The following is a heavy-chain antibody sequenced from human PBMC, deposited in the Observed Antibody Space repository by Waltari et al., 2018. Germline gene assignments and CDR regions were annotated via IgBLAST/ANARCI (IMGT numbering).Heavy chain of an antibody. V-gene: IGHV3-48*03. J-gene: IGHJ6*02. Sequence: VESGGGLVQPGGSLRLSCAASGFSLGSYEMNWVRQAPGKGLEWISYISESGHSTVYADSVKGRFTVSRDNAKNSLHLQMNSLRAEDSATYYCARDGRGPGLTKVDVWGQGTTVTVSS. CDR3: ARDGRGPGLTKVDV. D-gene: IGHD2-21*01. CDR1: GFSLGSYE. CDR2: ISESGHST.